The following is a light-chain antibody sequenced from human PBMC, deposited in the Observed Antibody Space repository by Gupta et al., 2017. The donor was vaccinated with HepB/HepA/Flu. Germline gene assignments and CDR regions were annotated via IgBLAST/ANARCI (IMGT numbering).Light chain of an antibody. Sequence: DIVMTQSPLSLPITPGEPASITCRSSQSLLHFDGHNYLDWLLQKLGQAPHNLIYLGSNRAPAVPDTFSGSGSGTNFTLTIMIMEAEDVGIYYCMQVLPTPGTFGQATTVHIK. CDR3: MQVLPTPGT. CDR1: QSLLHFDGHNY. CDR2: LGS. V-gene: IGKV2-28*01. J-gene: IGKJ1*01.